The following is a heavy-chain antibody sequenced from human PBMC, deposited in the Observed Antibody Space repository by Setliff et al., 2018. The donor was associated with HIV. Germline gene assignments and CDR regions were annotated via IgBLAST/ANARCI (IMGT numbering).Heavy chain of an antibody. CDR3: ASLDGSESPYIYYYYMDV. V-gene: IGHV4-34*01. CDR2: IYYSGRT. J-gene: IGHJ6*03. D-gene: IGHD3-10*01. CDR1: GGSFSGYY. Sequence: PSETLSLTCAVYGGSFSGYYWSWIRQPPGKGLEWIGSIYYSGRTYYNPSLKSRVTISVDTSKNQISLKLSSVTAADTAVYYCASLDGSESPYIYYYYMDVWGKGTAVTVSS.